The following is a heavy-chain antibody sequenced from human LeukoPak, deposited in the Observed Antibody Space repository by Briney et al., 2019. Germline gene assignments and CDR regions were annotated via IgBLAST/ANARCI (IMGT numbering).Heavy chain of an antibody. Sequence: PGGSLRLSCAASGFTFSTYAMSWVRQAPGKGLEWVSGISGSGGSTYYTDSVKGRFTISRGNSKNTLYLQMNSLRAEDTAVYYCAKDRYWNRGGDGIWGQGTMVIVSS. CDR2: ISGSGGST. CDR3: AKDRYWNRGGDGI. V-gene: IGHV3-23*01. D-gene: IGHD2-21*01. CDR1: GFTFSTYA. J-gene: IGHJ3*02.